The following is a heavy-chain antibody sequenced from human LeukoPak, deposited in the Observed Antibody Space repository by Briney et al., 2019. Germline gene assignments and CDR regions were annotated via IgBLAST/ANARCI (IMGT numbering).Heavy chain of an antibody. V-gene: IGHV3-23*01. D-gene: IGHD2-15*01. CDR2: ISGRGDYT. Sequence: GGSLRLSCAAFGFTFSDYAMNWVRQAPGRGLEWVSTISGRGDYTYYADSVKGRFTISRDNSKDTLYLQMNSLRAEDTAVYYCARDPGYCSGSSCYYFDYWGQGTLVTVSS. CDR1: GFTFSDYA. J-gene: IGHJ4*02. CDR3: ARDPGYCSGSSCYYFDY.